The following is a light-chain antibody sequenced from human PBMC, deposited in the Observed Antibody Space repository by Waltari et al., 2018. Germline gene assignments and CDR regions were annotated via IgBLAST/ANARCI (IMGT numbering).Light chain of an antibody. CDR1: QSISSY. Sequence: DIQMTQSPSSLSASLGDRVTTTCRTSQSISSYLNWYQQKPGKAPKLLIYAASSLQSGVPSRFSGSGSGTDFTLTISSLQPEDFATYYCQQSYSTPRTFGQGTKLEIK. CDR3: QQSYSTPRT. CDR2: AAS. V-gene: IGKV1-39*01. J-gene: IGKJ2*01.